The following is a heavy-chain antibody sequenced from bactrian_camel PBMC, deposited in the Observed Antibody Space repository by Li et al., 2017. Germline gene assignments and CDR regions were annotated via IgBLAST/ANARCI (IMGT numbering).Heavy chain of an antibody. CDR2: SNTGGDT. V-gene: IGHV3S1*01. CDR3: ATHGNRGGWYYSY. D-gene: IGHD2*01. Sequence: VQLVESGGGSVQAGGSLRLSCAASGFTSRRYGMMWVRQAPGKGLEWVSHSNTGGDTYYVDSVKGRFTISRENAKNTLYLQLDSPKTEDTALYFCATHGNRGGWYYSYWAQGTQVTVS. J-gene: IGHJ4*01. CDR1: GFTSRRYG.